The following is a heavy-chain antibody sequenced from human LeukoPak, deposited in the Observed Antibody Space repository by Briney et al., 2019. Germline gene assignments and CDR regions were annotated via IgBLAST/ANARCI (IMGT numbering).Heavy chain of an antibody. Sequence: GGSLRLSCAASGFTFSIYAMSWVRPAEGEVLEWVSAISGSGGSTYYAGSVKGRFTISRDNSKNTLYLQMNSLRAEDTAVYYCAMTTVTTLDYWGQGTLVTVSS. CDR1: GFTFSIYA. CDR2: ISGSGGST. J-gene: IGHJ4*02. CDR3: AMTTVTTLDY. D-gene: IGHD4-17*01. V-gene: IGHV3-23*01.